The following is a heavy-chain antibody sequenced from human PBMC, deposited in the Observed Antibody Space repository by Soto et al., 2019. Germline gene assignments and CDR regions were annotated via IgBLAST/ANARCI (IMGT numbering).Heavy chain of an antibody. CDR2: IYYSGST. Sequence: SETLSLTCTVSGSSISSGGYYWNWIRQHPGKGLEWIGYIYYSGSTYYNPSLNSRVTISVDTSKNQFSLKLSSVTAADTAVYYCARSVTPWGQGTLVTVS. D-gene: IGHD3-10*01. CDR1: GSSISSGGYY. CDR3: ARSVTP. J-gene: IGHJ5*02. V-gene: IGHV4-31*03.